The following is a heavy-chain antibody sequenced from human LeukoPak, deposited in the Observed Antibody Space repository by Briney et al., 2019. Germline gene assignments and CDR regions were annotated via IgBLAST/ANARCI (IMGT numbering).Heavy chain of an antibody. CDR1: GYSFTSYC. J-gene: IGHJ3*01. CDR2: IYPGDSGP. V-gene: IGHV5-51*01. D-gene: IGHD1-26*01. Sequence: GESLKISCKVSGYSFTSYCIGWVRQIPGKGLEWMGIIYPGDSGPTYSPSFQGQVTISVDKSINTAYLQWSSLQASDTAMYYCGMSGDRVPLQDDVFDVWGQGTMVTVST. CDR3: GMSGDRVPLQDDVFDV.